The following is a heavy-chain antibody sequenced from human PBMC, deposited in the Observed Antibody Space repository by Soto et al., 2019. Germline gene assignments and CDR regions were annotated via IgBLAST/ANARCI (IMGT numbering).Heavy chain of an antibody. D-gene: IGHD5-12*01. CDR1: GFTFSSHS. CDR2: ISSSTSYI. Sequence: GGSLRLSCAASGFTFSSHSMNWVRQAPGKGLEWVSSISSSTSYIYFADSLKGRFTISRDNAKNSLYLQMNSLRAEDTAVYYCARARGYGDYLPFDYWGLGTLVTVSS. CDR3: ARARGYGDYLPFDY. J-gene: IGHJ4*02. V-gene: IGHV3-21*01.